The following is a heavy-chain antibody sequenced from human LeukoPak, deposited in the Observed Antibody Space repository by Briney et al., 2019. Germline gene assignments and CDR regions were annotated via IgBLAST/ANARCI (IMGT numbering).Heavy chain of an antibody. CDR3: AREFDRDAFDI. Sequence: GGSLRLSCAASGFTFSSYAMHWVRQAPGKGLEWVAVISYDGSNKYYADSVKGRFTISRDNSKNTLYLQMNSLRAEDTAVYYCAREFDRDAFDIWGQGTMVTVSS. V-gene: IGHV3-30-3*01. J-gene: IGHJ3*02. CDR2: ISYDGSNK. D-gene: IGHD3-22*01. CDR1: GFTFSSYA.